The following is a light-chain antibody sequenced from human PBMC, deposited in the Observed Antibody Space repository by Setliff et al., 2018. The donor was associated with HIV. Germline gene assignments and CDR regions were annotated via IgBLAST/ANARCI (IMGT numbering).Light chain of an antibody. Sequence: QSALTQPPSVSAAPGQKVTISCSGSSSNIGNNYVSWYQQLPGTAPKLLIYDNVKRPSGIPDRFSGSKSGTSATLGITGLQTGDEADYYCQSYDSSLSGPFYVFGTGTKVTVL. CDR3: QSYDSSLSGPFYV. V-gene: IGLV1-51*01. J-gene: IGLJ1*01. CDR1: SSNIGNNY. CDR2: DNV.